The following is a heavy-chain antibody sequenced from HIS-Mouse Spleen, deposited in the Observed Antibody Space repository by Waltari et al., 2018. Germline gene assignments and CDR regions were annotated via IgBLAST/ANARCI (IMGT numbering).Heavy chain of an antibody. V-gene: IGHV1-69*01. D-gene: IGHD6-19*01. J-gene: IGHJ3*02. CDR3: AGQPGHSIAVAADAFDI. Sequence: QVQLVQSGAEVKKPGSSVKVSCKASGGTFSSYAISWLRQAPGQGLEWMGGIIPIFGTANYAQKFQGRVTITADESTSTAYMELSSLRSEDTAVYYCAGQPGHSIAVAADAFDIWGQGTMVTVSS. CDR1: GGTFSSYA. CDR2: IIPIFGTA.